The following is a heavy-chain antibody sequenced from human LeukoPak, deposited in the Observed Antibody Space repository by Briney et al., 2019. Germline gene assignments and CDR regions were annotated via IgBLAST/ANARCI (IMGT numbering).Heavy chain of an antibody. V-gene: IGHV4-39*07. CDR2: IYYSGST. Sequence: SETLSLTCTVSGGSISSSSYYWGWIRQPSGKGLEWIGSIYYSGSTYHNPSLKSRVTISVDTSKSQFSLRLSSVTAADTAVYYCARDPGYGDYGYWGQGTLVTVSS. CDR1: GGSISSSSYY. J-gene: IGHJ4*02. CDR3: ARDPGYGDYGY. D-gene: IGHD4-17*01.